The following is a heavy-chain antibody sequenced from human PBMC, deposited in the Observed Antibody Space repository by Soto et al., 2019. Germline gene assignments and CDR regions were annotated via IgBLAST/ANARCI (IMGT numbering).Heavy chain of an antibody. J-gene: IGHJ3*02. D-gene: IGHD3-3*01. CDR1: GYSISSGYY. CDR2: IYHSGST. CDR3: ARDRSRFLEWLINPDAFDI. Sequence: SETLSLTCTVSGYSISSGYYWGWIRQPPGKGLEWIGSIYHSGSTYYNPSLKSRVTISVDTSKNQFSLKLSSVTAADTAVYYCARDRSRFLEWLINPDAFDIWGQGTMVTVSS. V-gene: IGHV4-38-2*02.